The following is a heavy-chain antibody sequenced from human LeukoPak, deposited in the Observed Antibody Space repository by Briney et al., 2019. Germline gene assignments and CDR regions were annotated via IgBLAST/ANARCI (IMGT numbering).Heavy chain of an antibody. V-gene: IGHV1-24*01. D-gene: IGHD5-24*01. CDR1: GYTLIELS. CDR2: FDPEDGET. CDR3: ARVGEMAARKYFDY. Sequence: ASVKVSCKVSGYTLIELSMHWVRQAPGKGLEWMGGFDPEDGETIYAQKFQGRVTMTEDTSTDTAYMELSSLRSEDTAVYYCARVGEMAARKYFDYWGQETLVTVSS. J-gene: IGHJ4*02.